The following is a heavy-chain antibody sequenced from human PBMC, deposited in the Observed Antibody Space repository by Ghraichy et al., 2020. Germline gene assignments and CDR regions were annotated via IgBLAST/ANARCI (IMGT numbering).Heavy chain of an antibody. V-gene: IGHV4-61*01. D-gene: IGHD4-11*01. Sequence: SETLSLTCTVSGGSVTTGTYYWSWIRQPPGKGLEWIGYIYHSGTTNYNSSLTSRVTITIDTSKNQFSLRLTYVTAADTAVYYCARTNPGLTTALAYYYGMDIWGQGTTVTVSS. J-gene: IGHJ6*02. CDR2: IYHSGTT. CDR1: GGSVTTGTYY. CDR3: ARTNPGLTTALAYYYGMDI.